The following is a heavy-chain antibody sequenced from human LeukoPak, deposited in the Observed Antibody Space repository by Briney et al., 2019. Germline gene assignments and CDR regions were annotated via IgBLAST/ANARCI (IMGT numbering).Heavy chain of an antibody. CDR2: INPNSGGT. CDR1: GYTFTGYY. V-gene: IGHV1-2*02. D-gene: IGHD2-21*02. Sequence: ASVKVSCKASGYTFTGYYMHWVRQAPGQGLEWMGWINPNSGGTNYAQKFQGRVTMTRDTSISTAYMELSRLRSDDTAVYYCARAYCGGDCYSWAFDIWGHGTMVTVSS. J-gene: IGHJ3*02. CDR3: ARAYCGGDCYSWAFDI.